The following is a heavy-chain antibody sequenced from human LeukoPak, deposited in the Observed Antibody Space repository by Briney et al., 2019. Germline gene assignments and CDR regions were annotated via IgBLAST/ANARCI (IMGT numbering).Heavy chain of an antibody. D-gene: IGHD2-8*01. CDR2: IYTSGST. CDR1: GGSISRYY. CDR3: ARAPNDGDNWFDP. V-gene: IGHV4-4*07. Sequence: PSETLSLTCTLSGGSISRYYWIWIRQPAGKGLEWIGRIYTSGSTNYSPPLKSRVTLSVDTSRNQFSLRLSSVTAADTAVYYCARAPNDGDNWFDPWGQGTLVTVSS. J-gene: IGHJ5*02.